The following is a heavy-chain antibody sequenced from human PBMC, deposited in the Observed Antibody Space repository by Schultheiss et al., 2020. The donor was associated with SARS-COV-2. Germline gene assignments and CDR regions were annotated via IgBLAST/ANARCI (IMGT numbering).Heavy chain of an antibody. CDR3: ARASKTHDFWSGYLTSYYYYYGMDV. D-gene: IGHD3-3*01. CDR2: IWYDGTNK. Sequence: GGSLRLSCAASGFTFSNAWMNWVRQAPGKGLEWVAGIWYDGTNKYYADSVKGRFTISRDNSKNTLYLQMNSLRAEDTAVYYCARASKTHDFWSGYLTSYYYYYGMDVWGQGTTVTVSS. CDR1: GFTFSNAW. J-gene: IGHJ6*02. V-gene: IGHV3-33*08.